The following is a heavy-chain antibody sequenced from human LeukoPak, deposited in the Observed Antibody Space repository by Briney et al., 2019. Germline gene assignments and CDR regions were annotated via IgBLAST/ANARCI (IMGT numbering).Heavy chain of an antibody. CDR3: ARQSYGDYFDY. V-gene: IGHV4-59*08. Sequence: KPSETLSLTCTASGGSISSYYWSWIRQPPGKGLEWIGYIYYRGSTSYNPSLKSRVTILVDTSKNQFSLKLSSVTAADTAVYYCARQSYGDYFDYWGQGTLVTVSS. CDR2: IYYRGST. J-gene: IGHJ4*02. D-gene: IGHD4-17*01. CDR1: GGSISSYY.